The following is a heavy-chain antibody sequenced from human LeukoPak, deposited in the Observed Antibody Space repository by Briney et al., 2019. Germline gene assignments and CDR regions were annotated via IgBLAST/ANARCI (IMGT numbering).Heavy chain of an antibody. CDR1: GFTFSSYS. CDR3: ARCRGGSYMSSAFDI. Sequence: PGGSLRLSCAASGFTFSSYSMNWVRQAPGKGLEWVSSISSSSSYIYYADSVKGRFTISRDNAKNSLYLQMNSLRAEDTAVYYCARCRGGSYMSSAFDIWGQGTMVAVSS. D-gene: IGHD1-26*01. J-gene: IGHJ3*02. CDR2: ISSSSSYI. V-gene: IGHV3-21*01.